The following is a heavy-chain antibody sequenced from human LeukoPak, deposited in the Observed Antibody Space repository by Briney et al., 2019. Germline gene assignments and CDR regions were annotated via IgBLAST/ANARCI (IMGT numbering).Heavy chain of an antibody. J-gene: IGHJ5*02. D-gene: IGHD7-27*01. CDR1: GYTFTSYG. V-gene: IGHV1-18*01. Sequence: GASVKVSCKASGYTFTSYGISWVRQAPGQGLEWIGWISAYNGNTNYAQRLQGRVTMTTDTSTSTAYMELRSLRSDDTAVYYCARDTGESESYWFDPWGQGTLVTVSS. CDR3: ARDTGESESYWFDP. CDR2: ISAYNGNT.